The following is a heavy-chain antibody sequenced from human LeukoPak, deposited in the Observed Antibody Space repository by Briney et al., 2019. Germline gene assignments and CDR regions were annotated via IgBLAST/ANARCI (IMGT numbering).Heavy chain of an antibody. CDR1: GGSISSYY. CDR2: IYYSGST. D-gene: IGHD6-13*01. CDR3: ASMYSSSWYNWSDP. Sequence: SSETLSLTCTVSGGSISSYYWSWIRQPPGKGLEWIGYIYYSGSTNYNPSLKSRVTISVDTSKNQFSLKLSSVTAADTAVYYCASMYSSSWYNWSDPWGQGTLVTVSS. V-gene: IGHV4-59*08. J-gene: IGHJ5*02.